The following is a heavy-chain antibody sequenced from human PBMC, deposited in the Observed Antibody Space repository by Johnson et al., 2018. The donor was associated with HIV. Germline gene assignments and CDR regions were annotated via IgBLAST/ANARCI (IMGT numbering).Heavy chain of an antibody. D-gene: IGHD1-26*01. CDR2: ISYDGSNK. J-gene: IGHJ3*02. CDR3: ARALGATYALDI. V-gene: IGHV3-30*04. CDR1: GFTFSSYA. Sequence: QVQLVESGGGVVQPGRSLRLSCAASGFTFSSYAMHWVRQAPGKGLEWVAVISYDGSNKYYADSVKGRFTISRDNSKNTLYLQMNSLRAGDTAVYYCARALGATYALDIWGQGTMVTVSS.